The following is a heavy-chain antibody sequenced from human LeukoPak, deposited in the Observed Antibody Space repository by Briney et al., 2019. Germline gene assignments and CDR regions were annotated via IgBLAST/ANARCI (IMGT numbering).Heavy chain of an antibody. CDR1: GYRFSGYY. J-gene: IGHJ4*02. D-gene: IGHD2-2*01. Sequence: ASVKVSCKAVGYRFSGYYIQWVRQAPGPGLEWMGWINPNIGDTDFAQKFQGRVTLTTDTTTSTAYMALSSLRFDGTAVYYCARDRQYQIPDYWGQRTLVTVSS. V-gene: IGHV1-2*02. CDR2: INPNIGDT. CDR3: ARDRQYQIPDY.